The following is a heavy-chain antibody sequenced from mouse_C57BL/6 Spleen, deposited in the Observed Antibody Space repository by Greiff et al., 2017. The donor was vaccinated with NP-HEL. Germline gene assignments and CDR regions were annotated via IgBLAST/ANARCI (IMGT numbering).Heavy chain of an antibody. CDR1: GYAFTGSE. J-gene: IGHJ4*01. CDR2: IDPEAGGT. D-gene: IGHD1-1*01. Sequence: VQLQESGAELVRPGASVTLSCKASGYAFTGSEMHWVKQTPGHGLEWIGAIDPEAGGTDYNGKFKGKAILTADKSSSTAYMELRSLTSEDSAVYYCARYYGSSPYAMDYWGQGTSVTVSS. CDR3: ARYYGSSPYAMDY. V-gene: IGHV1-15*01.